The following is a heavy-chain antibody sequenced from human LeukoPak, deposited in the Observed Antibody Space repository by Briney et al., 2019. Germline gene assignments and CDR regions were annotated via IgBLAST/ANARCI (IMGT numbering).Heavy chain of an antibody. V-gene: IGHV1-46*01. Sequence: ASVKVSCKASGYTFTSYYMHWVRQAPGQGLEWMGIINPSGGSTSYAQKFQGRVTTTRDTSTSTVYMELSSLRSEDTAVYYCASEPVEMATTPSYWGQGTLVTVSS. J-gene: IGHJ4*02. CDR2: INPSGGST. CDR1: GYTFTSYY. D-gene: IGHD5-24*01. CDR3: ASEPVEMATTPSY.